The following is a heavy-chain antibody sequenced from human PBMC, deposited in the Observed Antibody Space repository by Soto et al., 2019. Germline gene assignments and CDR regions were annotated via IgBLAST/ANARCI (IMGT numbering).Heavy chain of an antibody. Sequence: GGSLRVSCAAPGCRFSSSGMHGVRQAPGKGLEWVADIFYDGSKIHYADSVKGRFTISRDNSKNTVHLQMNSLRPEDTAVYYFNDASTAANYTRCQH. CDR2: IFYDGSKI. D-gene: IGHD1-7*01. J-gene: IGHJ1*01. V-gene: IGHV3-30*03. CDR3: NDASTAANYTRCQH. CDR1: GCRFSSSG.